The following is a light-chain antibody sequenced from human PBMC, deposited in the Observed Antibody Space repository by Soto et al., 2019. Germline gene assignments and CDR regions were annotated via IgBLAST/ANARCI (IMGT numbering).Light chain of an antibody. V-gene: IGLV2-11*01. Sequence: QSVLTQPRSVSGSPGQSVTISCTGTSSDVDRYNYVSWYQQHPSKAPKLMIYDVSKRPSGVPDRFSGSKSGNTASLTISGLQAEDEADYYCCSYAVTNTWVLGGGTKLTVL. CDR2: DVS. CDR1: SSDVDRYNY. J-gene: IGLJ3*02. CDR3: CSYAVTNTWV.